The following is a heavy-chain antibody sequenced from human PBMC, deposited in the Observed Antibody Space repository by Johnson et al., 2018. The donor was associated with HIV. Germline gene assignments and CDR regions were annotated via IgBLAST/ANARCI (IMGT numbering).Heavy chain of an antibody. J-gene: IGHJ3*02. CDR2: ISSSGSTI. Sequence: VESGGASVQPGGSLRLSCAASGFNVSSNYMSWIRQAPGKGLEWVSYISSSGSTIYHADSVKGRFSISRDNAKQSLYLQMNSLRAEDTAVYYCARDRGYWDAFDIWGQGTMVTVSS. CDR3: ARDRGYWDAFDI. CDR1: GFNVSSNY. V-gene: IGHV3-11*04. D-gene: IGHD3-22*01.